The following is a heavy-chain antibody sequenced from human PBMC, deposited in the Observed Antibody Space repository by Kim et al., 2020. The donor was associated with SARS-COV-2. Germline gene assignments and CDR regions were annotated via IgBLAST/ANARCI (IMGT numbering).Heavy chain of an antibody. CDR3: VRDYGDAVGGAFDI. CDR2: INPNSGGT. D-gene: IGHD4-17*01. V-gene: IGHV1-2*06. J-gene: IGHJ3*02. CDR1: GYSFTGYY. Sequence: ASVKVSCKASGYSFTGYYMHWVRQAPGQGLEWMGRINPNSGGTNYAQKFQGRVTMNRDTSISTAYMELSRLRSDDTAVYYCVRDYGDAVGGAFDIWGQGTMVTVSS.